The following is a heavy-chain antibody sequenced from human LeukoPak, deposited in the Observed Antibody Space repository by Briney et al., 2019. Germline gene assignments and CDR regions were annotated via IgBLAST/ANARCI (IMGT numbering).Heavy chain of an antibody. D-gene: IGHD3-10*01. CDR2: IYYSGST. J-gene: IGHJ3*02. CDR1: GGSISSYY. CDR3: ARTYGSGSYAFDI. V-gene: IGHV4-59*01. Sequence: SETLSLTCTVSGGSISSYYWSWIRQPPGKGLEWIGYIYYSGSTNYNPSLKSRVTISVDTSKNQFSLKLSSVTAADTAMYFCARTYGSGSYAFDIWGQGTMVTVSS.